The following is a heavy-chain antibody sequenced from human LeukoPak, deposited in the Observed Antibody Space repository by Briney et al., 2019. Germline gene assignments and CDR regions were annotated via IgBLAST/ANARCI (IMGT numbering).Heavy chain of an antibody. CDR2: IYYSGTT. D-gene: IGHD1-14*01. CDR3: AYNRNRIIDTFDV. V-gene: IGHV4-59*08. Sequence: SETLSLTCTVYGGSITNYYWSWVRQPPGKGLEWIWYIYYSGTTKYNPSLQSRVTISVDTSKNELSLKLSSVTATDTAVYYCAYNRNRIIDTFDVWGQGTLVTVSS. J-gene: IGHJ3*01. CDR1: GGSITNYY.